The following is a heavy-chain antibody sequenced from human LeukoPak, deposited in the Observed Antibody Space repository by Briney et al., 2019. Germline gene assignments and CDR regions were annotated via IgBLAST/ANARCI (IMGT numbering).Heavy chain of an antibody. CDR1: GFIFSSYA. Sequence: GGSLRLSCAASGFIFSSYAMSWVRQAPGKGLEWVSGISGSGGSTYYADSVKGRFTISRDNSKNSLYLQMNSLRTEDTALYYCAKGNYGTSYYFDYWGQGTLVTVSS. CDR3: AKGNYGTSYYFDY. CDR2: ISGSGGST. J-gene: IGHJ4*02. D-gene: IGHD1-7*01. V-gene: IGHV3-23*01.